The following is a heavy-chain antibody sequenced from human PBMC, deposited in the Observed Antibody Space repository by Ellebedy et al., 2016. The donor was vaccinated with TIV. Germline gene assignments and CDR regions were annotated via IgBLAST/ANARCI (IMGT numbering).Heavy chain of an antibody. J-gene: IGHJ3*02. D-gene: IGHD3-10*01. CDR1: GYTLTELS. Sequence: AASVKVSCKVSGYTLTELSMHWVRQAPGKGLEWMGGFDPEDGETIYAQKFQGRVTMTEDTSTDTAYMELSSLRSEDTAVCYCATDGYYGSGSTAFDIWGQGTMVTVSS. V-gene: IGHV1-24*01. CDR3: ATDGYYGSGSTAFDI. CDR2: FDPEDGET.